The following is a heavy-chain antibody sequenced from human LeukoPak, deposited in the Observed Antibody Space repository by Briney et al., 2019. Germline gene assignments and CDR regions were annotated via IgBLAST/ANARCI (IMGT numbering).Heavy chain of an antibody. D-gene: IGHD3-16*01. V-gene: IGHV4-39*07. CDR1: GGSISSSSYY. CDR3: ARVRVWGSYEGDAFDI. J-gene: IGHJ3*02. CDR2: IYYSGST. Sequence: SETLSLTCTVSGGSISSSSYYWGWIRQPPGKGLEWIGSIYYSGSTYYNPSLKSRVTISVDTSKNQFSLKLSSVTAADTAVYYCARVRVWGSYEGDAFDIWGQGTMVTVSS.